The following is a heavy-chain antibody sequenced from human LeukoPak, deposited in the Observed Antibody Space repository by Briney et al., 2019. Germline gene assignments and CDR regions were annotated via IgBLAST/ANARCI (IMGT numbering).Heavy chain of an antibody. CDR3: ARPGIAVAGSFDY. D-gene: IGHD6-19*01. Sequence: GGSLRLSCGSSGFTFSSYSMNWVRQAPGEGLEWGSSISSSSSYIYYADSVKGRFTISRDNAKSSHYLQMNSLRAEDTAVYYCARPGIAVAGSFDYWGQGTLVTVSS. V-gene: IGHV3-21*01. CDR2: ISSSSSYI. CDR1: GFTFSSYS. J-gene: IGHJ4*02.